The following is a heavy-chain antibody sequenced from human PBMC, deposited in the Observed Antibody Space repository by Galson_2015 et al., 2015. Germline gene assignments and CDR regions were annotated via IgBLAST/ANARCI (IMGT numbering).Heavy chain of an antibody. V-gene: IGHV1-46*01. CDR1: GYTFTNYY. CDR3: ARDRIVGRVGFDY. J-gene: IGHJ4*02. Sequence: SVKVSCKASGYTFTNYYMHWVRQAPGQGLEWMGVINPIGGSTSYEQKFQGRVTMTRDTSTSTVYMELSRLRSEDTAVYYCARDRIVGRVGFDYWGQGTLVTVSS. D-gene: IGHD6-6*01. CDR2: INPIGGST.